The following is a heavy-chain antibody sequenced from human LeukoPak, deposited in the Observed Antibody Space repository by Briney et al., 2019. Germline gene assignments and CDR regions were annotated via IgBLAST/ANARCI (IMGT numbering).Heavy chain of an antibody. J-gene: IGHJ4*02. Sequence: MASETLSLTCAVYGGSFSGYYWSWIRQPPGKGLEWIGEINHSGSTNYNPSLKSRVTISVDTSKNQFSLKLSSVTAADTAVYYCARGSVVTGLDYWGQGTLVTVSS. D-gene: IGHD2-21*02. CDR3: ARGSVVTGLDY. V-gene: IGHV4-34*01. CDR1: GGSFSGYY. CDR2: INHSGST.